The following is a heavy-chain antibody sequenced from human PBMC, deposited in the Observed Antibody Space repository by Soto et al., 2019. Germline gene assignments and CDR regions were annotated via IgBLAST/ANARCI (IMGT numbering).Heavy chain of an antibody. CDR3: AKEPKRWAATTRESRSDY. D-gene: IGHD6-25*01. CDR2: ISGSGGST. Sequence: VQLLESGGGLVQPGGSLRLSCAASGFTFSSYAMSWVRQAPGKGLEWVSAISGSGGSTYYEDSVKGRCTISRDNSTNTLYLQMNSLRAEDTAVYYCAKEPKRWAATTRESRSDYWGQGTLVTVSS. CDR1: GFTFSSYA. V-gene: IGHV3-23*01. J-gene: IGHJ4*02.